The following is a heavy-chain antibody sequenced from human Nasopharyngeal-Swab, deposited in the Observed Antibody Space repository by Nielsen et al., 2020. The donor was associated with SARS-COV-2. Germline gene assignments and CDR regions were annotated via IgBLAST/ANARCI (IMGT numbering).Heavy chain of an antibody. Sequence: SETLSLTCTVPGGSISSYYWSWIRQPAGKGLEWIGRIYTSGSTNYNPSLKSRVTMSVDTSKNQFSLKLSSVTAADTAVYYCAREMATIPVDFRAFDIWGQGTMVTVSS. V-gene: IGHV4-4*07. CDR1: GGSISSYY. CDR3: AREMATIPVDFRAFDI. J-gene: IGHJ3*02. CDR2: IYTSGST. D-gene: IGHD5-24*01.